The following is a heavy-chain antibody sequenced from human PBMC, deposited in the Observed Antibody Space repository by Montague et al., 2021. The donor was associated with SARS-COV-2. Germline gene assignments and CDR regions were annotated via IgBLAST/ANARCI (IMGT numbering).Heavy chain of an antibody. CDR3: ARLALSGWPSYYLYGLDV. D-gene: IGHD6-19*01. J-gene: IGHJ6*01. CDR2: VSSSGRT. CDR1: GDSISDNSYK. V-gene: IGHV4-39*01. Sequence: SETLSLTCTVSGDSISDNSYKWGWIRQPPGKGLEFIASVSSSGRTHYXXXLQSRVTLSVDTSKNEISLKLTSVTAADTSVYYCARLALSGWPSYYLYGLDVWGQGTTVTVSS.